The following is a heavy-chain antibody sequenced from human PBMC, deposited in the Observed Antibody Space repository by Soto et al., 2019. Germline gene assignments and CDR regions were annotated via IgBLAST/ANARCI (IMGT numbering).Heavy chain of an antibody. V-gene: IGHV3-23*01. CDR1: GFTFSNFA. Sequence: PVGSLRLSCAASGFTFSNFAMSWVRQAPGKGLEWVASISGSGGSTHYADSVKGRFTISRDNSKNTLYVQMISLRAEDTAIYYCAKYSSSPTFDYNWFDPWGQGTLVTVSS. CDR3: AKYSSSPTFDYNWFDP. D-gene: IGHD6-6*01. CDR2: ISGSGGST. J-gene: IGHJ5*02.